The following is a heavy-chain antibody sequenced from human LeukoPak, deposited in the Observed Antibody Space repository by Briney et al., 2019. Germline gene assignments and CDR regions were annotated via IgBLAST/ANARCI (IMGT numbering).Heavy chain of an antibody. J-gene: IGHJ4*02. Sequence: SGTLSLTCAVSGGSISSNNWWSWVRQPPGKGLDWIGEIYYSGSTNYNPSLKSRVTISVDKSKNQFSLKLSSVTAADTAVYYCARNGGNSDFDYWGQGTLVTVSS. V-gene: IGHV4-4*02. CDR2: IYYSGST. D-gene: IGHD4-23*01. CDR3: ARNGGNSDFDY. CDR1: GGSISSNNW.